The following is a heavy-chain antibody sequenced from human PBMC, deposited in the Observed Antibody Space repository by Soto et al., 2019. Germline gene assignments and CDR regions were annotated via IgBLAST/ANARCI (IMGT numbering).Heavy chain of an antibody. D-gene: IGHD2-15*01. CDR1: GYTFTSYG. J-gene: IGHJ5*02. CDR2: ISAYNGNT. CDR3: AREEGYCSGGSCYLRWFDP. V-gene: IGHV1-18*04. Sequence: QVQLVQSGAEVQKPGSSVKVSCKASGYTFTSYGISWVRQAPGQGLEWMGWISAYNGNTNYAQKLQGRVTMTTDTSTSTAYMELRSLRSDDTAVYYCAREEGYCSGGSCYLRWFDPWGQGTLVTVSS.